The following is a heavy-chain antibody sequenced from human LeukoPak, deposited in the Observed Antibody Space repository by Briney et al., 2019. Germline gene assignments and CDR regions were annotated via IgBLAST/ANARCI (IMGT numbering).Heavy chain of an antibody. Sequence: PGGSLRLSCAASGFTFSSYGMHWVRQAPGKGLEWVAVIWYDGSNKYYADSVKGRFTISRDNSKNTLYLQMNSLRAEDTAVYYCARDGHDSSGYYYTNFDYWGQGTLVTVSS. CDR3: ARDGHDSSGYYYTNFDY. J-gene: IGHJ4*02. D-gene: IGHD3-22*01. V-gene: IGHV3-33*01. CDR2: IWYDGSNK. CDR1: GFTFSSYG.